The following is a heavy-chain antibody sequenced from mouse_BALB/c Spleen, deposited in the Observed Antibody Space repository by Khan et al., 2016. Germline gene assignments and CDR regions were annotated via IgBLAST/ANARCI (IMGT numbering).Heavy chain of an antibody. CDR1: GYTFTDYY. J-gene: IGHJ4*01. CDR3: ARSYYGYFAMDY. D-gene: IGHD1-2*01. CDR2: IFPGSGST. V-gene: IGHV1-77*01. Sequence: QVQLQQSGTELPRPGASVKLSCKASGYTFTDYYLHWVEQRTGQGLEWIGEIFPGSGSTYYNEKFKGKASLTADTSSSTAYMQLSSLTSEDSAVYFCARSYYGYFAMDYWGHGASVTVSS.